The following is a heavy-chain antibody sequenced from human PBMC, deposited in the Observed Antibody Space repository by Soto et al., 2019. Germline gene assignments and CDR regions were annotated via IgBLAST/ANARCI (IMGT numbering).Heavy chain of an antibody. CDR2: IYGNGGGI. J-gene: IGHJ4*02. CDR3: AKDRQPDGLWPFDH. Sequence: EVQLLESGGGLVQPGGSLRLSCAASGFTFSTYAMNWVRQAPGKGLEWVSGIYGNGGGISYGDSVKGRFTISRDNSNNMLYLQTHSLRVVDTAVYYCAKDRQPDGLWPFDHWGQGTLVTVSS. V-gene: IGHV3-23*01. CDR1: GFTFSTYA. D-gene: IGHD2-8*01.